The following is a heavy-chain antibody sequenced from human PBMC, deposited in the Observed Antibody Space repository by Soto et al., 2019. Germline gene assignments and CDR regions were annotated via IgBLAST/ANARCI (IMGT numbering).Heavy chain of an antibody. Sequence: ASVKVSCKASGYTFTSYGISWVRQAPGQGLEWMGWINADNGNTKYSQKFQGRVTITRDTSASTAYMELSSLRSEDTAVYYCARVVPAATFDYWGQGTLVTVSS. D-gene: IGHD2-2*01. CDR1: GYTFTSYG. CDR3: ARVVPAATFDY. CDR2: INADNGNT. V-gene: IGHV1-18*01. J-gene: IGHJ4*02.